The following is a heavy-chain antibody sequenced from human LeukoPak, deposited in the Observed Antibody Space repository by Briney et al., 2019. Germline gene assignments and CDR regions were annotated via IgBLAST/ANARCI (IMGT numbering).Heavy chain of an antibody. CDR3: AKDEAHLLRLGELSSPLFLAY. Sequence: PGGSLRLSCAASGFTFSSYGMHWVRQAPGKGLEWVAVISYDGSNKYYADSVKGRFTISRDNSKNTLYLQMNSLRAEDTAVYYCAKDEAHLLRLGELSSPLFLAYWGQGTLVTVSS. J-gene: IGHJ4*02. CDR1: GFTFSSYG. D-gene: IGHD3-16*02. V-gene: IGHV3-30*18. CDR2: ISYDGSNK.